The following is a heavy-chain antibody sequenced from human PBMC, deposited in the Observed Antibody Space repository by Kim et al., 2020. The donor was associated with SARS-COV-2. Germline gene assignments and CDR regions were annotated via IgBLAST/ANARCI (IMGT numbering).Heavy chain of an antibody. V-gene: IGHV3-49*04. D-gene: IGHD3-3*01. CDR2: IRSKAYGGTT. J-gene: IGHJ6*03. CDR1: GFTFGDYA. Sequence: GGSLRLSCTASGFTFGDYAMSWVRQAPGKGLEWVGVIRSKAYGGTTEYAASVKGRFTIARDDSKSIAYLQMNSLKTEDTAVYYCTRDRLDFWSGYTLYYYYYDMDVWGKGTTVTVSS. CDR3: TRDRLDFWSGYTLYYYYYDMDV.